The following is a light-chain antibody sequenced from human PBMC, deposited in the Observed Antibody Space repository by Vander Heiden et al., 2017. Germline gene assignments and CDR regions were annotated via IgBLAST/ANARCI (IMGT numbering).Light chain of an antibody. J-gene: IGLJ3*02. CDR2: DVS. CDR1: SSDVGGYNY. CDR3: SSYTSSSIWV. Sequence: QSALTQPASVSGSPGQSITISCTGTSSDVGGYNYVPWYQQHPGKAPKVMIYDVSNRPSGVSNRFSGSKSGNTASLTISGLQAEDEADYYCSSYTSSSIWVFGGGTKLTVL. V-gene: IGLV2-14*01.